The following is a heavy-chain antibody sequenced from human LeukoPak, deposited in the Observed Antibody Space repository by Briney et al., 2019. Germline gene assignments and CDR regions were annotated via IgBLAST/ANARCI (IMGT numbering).Heavy chain of an antibody. J-gene: IGHJ4*02. V-gene: IGHV3-53*04. CDR2: IYSGGST. CDR3: ARAPVDTAMVDY. Sequence: GGSLGLSCAASGFTVSSNYMSWVRQAPGKGLEWVSVIYSGGSTYYADSVKGRFTISRHNSKNTLHLQMNSLRAEDTAVYYCARAPVDTAMVDYWGQGTLVTVSS. D-gene: IGHD5-18*01. CDR1: GFTVSSNY.